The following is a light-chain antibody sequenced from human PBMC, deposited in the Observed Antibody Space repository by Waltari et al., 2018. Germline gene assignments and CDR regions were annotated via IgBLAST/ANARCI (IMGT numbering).Light chain of an antibody. CDR3: SSYAGLGPVL. CDR2: GDN. CDR1: RNYVGRYEF. V-gene: IGLV2-23*01. Sequence: QSALTQPATVSGSPGQSIIISCTGIRNYVGRYEFVSWYQQHPDRAHKVVISGDNKRPSGVPNRFSASNSGNTASLTISGLQAEDEAHYYCSSYAGLGPVLFGGGTKLTV. J-gene: IGLJ2*01.